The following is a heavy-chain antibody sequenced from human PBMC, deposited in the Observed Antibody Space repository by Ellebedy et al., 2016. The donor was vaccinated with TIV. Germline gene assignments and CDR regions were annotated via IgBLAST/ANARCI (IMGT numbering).Heavy chain of an antibody. CDR2: ISSSSSTI. CDR1: GFTFSSYS. J-gene: IGHJ4*02. D-gene: IGHD2-15*01. V-gene: IGHV3-48*04. CDR3: ARGPLGSGGSCYSDY. Sequence: PGGSLRLSCAASGFTFSSYSMNWVRQAPGKGLEWVSYISSSSSTIYYADSVKGRFTISRDNAKNSLYLQMNSLRAEDTAVYYCARGPLGSGGSCYSDYWGQGTLVTVSS.